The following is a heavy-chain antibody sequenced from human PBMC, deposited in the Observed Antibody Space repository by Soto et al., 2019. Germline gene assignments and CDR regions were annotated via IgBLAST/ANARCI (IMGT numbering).Heavy chain of an antibody. D-gene: IGHD4-4*01. Sequence: SETLSLTCAVYGGSFSGYYWSWIRQPPGKGLEWIGEINHSGSTNYNPSLKSRVIISVDTSKNQFSLKLSSVTAADTAVYYCARVPTVTTRLYYYMDVWGKGTTVTVSS. V-gene: IGHV4-34*01. J-gene: IGHJ6*03. CDR2: INHSGST. CDR3: ARVPTVTTRLYYYMDV. CDR1: GGSFSGYY.